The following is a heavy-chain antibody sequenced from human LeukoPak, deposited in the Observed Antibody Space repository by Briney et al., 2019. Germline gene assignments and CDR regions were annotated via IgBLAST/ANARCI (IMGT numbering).Heavy chain of an antibody. D-gene: IGHD3-22*01. CDR3: ARGYYDSSAYYSADY. J-gene: IGHJ4*02. CDR2: ISVSGNT. CDR1: GFTLSSYA. V-gene: IGHV3-23*01. Sequence: PGGSLRLSCAASGFTLSSYAMSWVRQAPGKGLEWVAAISVSGNTYHADSVKGRFTISRDNSKNTLYLQMNSLRAEDTAVYYCARGYYDSSAYYSADYWGQGTLVTVSS.